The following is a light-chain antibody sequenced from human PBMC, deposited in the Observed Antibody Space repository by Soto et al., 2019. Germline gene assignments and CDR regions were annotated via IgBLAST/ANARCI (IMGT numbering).Light chain of an antibody. J-gene: IGLJ1*01. Sequence: QSVLTQPPSASGTPGQRVTISCSGSSSNIGSNTVNWYQQLPGTAPTLLIHANNQRPSGVPDRFSGSKSGTSASLAISWLQSEEADYYCSAWDDSLHGYVFGTGTKVTVL. V-gene: IGLV1-44*01. CDR1: SSNIGSNT. CDR2: ANN. CDR3: SAWDDSLHGYV.